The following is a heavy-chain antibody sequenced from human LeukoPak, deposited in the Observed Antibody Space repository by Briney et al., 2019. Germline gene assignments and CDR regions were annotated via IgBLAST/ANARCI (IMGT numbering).Heavy chain of an antibody. D-gene: IGHD3-22*01. Sequence: SETLSLTCTVSGGSISSYYWSWIRQPPGKGLEWIGYIYYSGSTNHNPSLKSRVTISVDTTKNQFSLKLSSVTAADTAVYYCARVGSDSSGYYLDYFDYWGQGTLVTVSS. V-gene: IGHV4-59*01. CDR1: GGSISSYY. J-gene: IGHJ4*02. CDR3: ARVGSDSSGYYLDYFDY. CDR2: IYYSGST.